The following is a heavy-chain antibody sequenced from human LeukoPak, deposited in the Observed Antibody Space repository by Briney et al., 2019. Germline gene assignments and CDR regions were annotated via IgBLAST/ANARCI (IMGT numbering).Heavy chain of an antibody. Sequence: PSETLSLTCAVYGGSFSGYYWSWIRQPPGKGLEWIGEINHSGSTNYNPSPKSRVTISVDTSKNQFSLKLSSVTAADTAVYYCAGGAQRARGWNYWGQGTLVTVSS. D-gene: IGHD2-15*01. CDR2: INHSGST. CDR1: GGSFSGYY. V-gene: IGHV4-34*01. CDR3: AGGAQRARGWNY. J-gene: IGHJ4*02.